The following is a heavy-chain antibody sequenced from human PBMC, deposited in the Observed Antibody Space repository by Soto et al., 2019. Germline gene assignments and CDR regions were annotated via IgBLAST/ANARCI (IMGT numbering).Heavy chain of an antibody. V-gene: IGHV3-49*03. CDR3: ARTYCGGDCSFFDS. D-gene: IGHD2-21*02. J-gene: IGHJ4*02. Sequence: GGSLRLSCTASGFTFGYSTMSWFRQAPGKGLEWVGFIRGKAYGGTTEYAASVTGTFTISRDDSKSIAYLQMNSLKTEDTAVYYCARTYCGGDCSFFDSWGQGTLVTVSS. CDR1: GFTFGYST. CDR2: IRGKAYGGTT.